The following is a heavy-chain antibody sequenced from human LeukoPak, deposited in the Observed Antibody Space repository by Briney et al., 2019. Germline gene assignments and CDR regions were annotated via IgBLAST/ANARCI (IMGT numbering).Heavy chain of an antibody. D-gene: IGHD4-17*01. CDR1: EFTISTYG. J-gene: IGHJ3*02. V-gene: IGHV3-23*01. CDR2: ISGSGGST. Sequence: GGSLRLSCAASEFTISTYGMSWVRQAPGKGLEWVSSISGSGGSTQYADSVQGRFAISRDNSKNTLYLQMNSLRVDDTAMYFCARDPNGDYIGTFDMRGRGTMVSVSS. CDR3: ARDPNGDYIGTFDM.